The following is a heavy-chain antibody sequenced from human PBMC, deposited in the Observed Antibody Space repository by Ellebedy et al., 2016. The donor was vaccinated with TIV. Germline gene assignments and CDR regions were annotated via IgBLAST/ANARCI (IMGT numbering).Heavy chain of an antibody. CDR3: ARGAGGSRSTEYFQH. CDR2: IYPGDSDT. D-gene: IGHD3-16*01. CDR1: GYSFTSYW. V-gene: IGHV5-51*01. Sequence: KVSCKGSGYSFTSYWIGWVRQMPGKGLEWMGIIYPGDSDTRYSPSVQGQVTISADKSISTAYLQWSSLKASDTAMYYCARGAGGSRSTEYFQHWGQGTLVTVSS. J-gene: IGHJ1*01.